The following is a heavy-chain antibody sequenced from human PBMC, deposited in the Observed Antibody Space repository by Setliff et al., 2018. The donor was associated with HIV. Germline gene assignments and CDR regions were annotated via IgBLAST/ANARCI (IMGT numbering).Heavy chain of an antibody. Sequence: SETLSLTCTVYGGSFTAYHWSWIRQPPGRGLEWIAEINHSGGTNHNPSLKSRITISVDTSKKQVSLKLTTVTAADTAIDSCARAGNFGDCDGFDVWGQETMVTVSS. CDR3: ARAGNFGDCDGFDV. CDR2: INHSGGT. D-gene: IGHD3-10*01. J-gene: IGHJ3*01. V-gene: IGHV4-34*01. CDR1: GGSFTAYH.